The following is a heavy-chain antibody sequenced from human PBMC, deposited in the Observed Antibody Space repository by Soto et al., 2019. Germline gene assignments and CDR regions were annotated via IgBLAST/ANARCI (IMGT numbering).Heavy chain of an antibody. CDR3: VTDTRGS. CDR1: GFTFYTAW. J-gene: IGHJ5*02. Sequence: EVQLVEYGGDLVTPGGANRLSCAASGFTFYTAWLNWIRQATGKGLEWVGHIKSKNDGETTDYAAPVKGRFTISRDDSINTLYLQMNSLKTDDTAVYYCVTDTRGSWGQGTLVTVSS. CDR2: IKSKNDGETT. D-gene: IGHD3-3*01. V-gene: IGHV3-15*07.